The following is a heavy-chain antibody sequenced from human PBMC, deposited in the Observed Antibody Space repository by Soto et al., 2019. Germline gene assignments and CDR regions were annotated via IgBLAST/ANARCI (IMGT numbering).Heavy chain of an antibody. Sequence: SETLSLTCTVSGGSISSGGYYWGWIRQHPGKGLEWIGYIYYSGSTYYNPSLKSRVTISVDTSKNQFSLKLSSVTAADTAVYYCARESTGTTKLKYYFDYWGQGTLVTVSS. CDR3: ARESTGTTKLKYYFDY. J-gene: IGHJ4*02. D-gene: IGHD1-1*01. CDR1: GGSISSGGYY. CDR2: IYYSGST. V-gene: IGHV4-31*03.